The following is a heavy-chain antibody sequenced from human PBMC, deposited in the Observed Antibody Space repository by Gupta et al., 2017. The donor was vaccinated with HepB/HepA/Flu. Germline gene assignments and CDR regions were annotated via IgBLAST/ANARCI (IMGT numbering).Heavy chain of an antibody. CDR3: AREGRGYSYGYMDY. J-gene: IGHJ4*02. CDR2: IISSGTTI. V-gene: IGHV3-48*03. D-gene: IGHD5-18*01. CDR1: GFAFSSYE. Sequence: EVQLVESGGGLVQPGGSLRLSCAASGFAFSSYEMNWVRQAPGKGLEWLSYIISSGTTIYYADSVRGRFTISRDNAKNSLYLQMNSLRAEDTAVYYCAREGRGYSYGYMDYWGQGTLVTVSS.